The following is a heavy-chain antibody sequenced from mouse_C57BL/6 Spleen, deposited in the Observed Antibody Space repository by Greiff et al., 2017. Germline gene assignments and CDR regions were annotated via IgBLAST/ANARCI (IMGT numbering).Heavy chain of an antibody. Sequence: VKLQESGPGLVQPSQSLSITCTVSGFSLTSYGVHWVRQSPGKGLEWLGVIWRGGSTDYNAAFMSRLSITKDNSKSQVFFKMNSLQADDTAIYYCAKKDPGRGAMDYWGQGTSVTVSS. D-gene: IGHD3-3*01. CDR1: GFSLTSYG. CDR2: IWRGGST. J-gene: IGHJ4*01. CDR3: AKKDPGRGAMDY. V-gene: IGHV2-5*01.